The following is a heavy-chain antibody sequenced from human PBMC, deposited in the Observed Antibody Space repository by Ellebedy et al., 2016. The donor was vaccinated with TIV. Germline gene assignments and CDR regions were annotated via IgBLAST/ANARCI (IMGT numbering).Heavy chain of an antibody. Sequence: ASVKVSXXASGYTFTSYDINWVRQATGQGLEWMGWMNPNSGNTGYAQKFQGRVTMTRNTSISTAYMELSSLRSEDTAVYYCARGTSTPADFWSGYYTRSHYYYYMDVWGKGTTVTVSS. CDR1: GYTFTSYD. D-gene: IGHD3-3*01. J-gene: IGHJ6*03. CDR2: MNPNSGNT. V-gene: IGHV1-8*01. CDR3: ARGTSTPADFWSGYYTRSHYYYYMDV.